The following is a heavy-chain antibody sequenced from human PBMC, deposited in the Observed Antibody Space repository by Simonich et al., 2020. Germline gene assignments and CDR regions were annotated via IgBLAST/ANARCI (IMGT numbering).Heavy chain of an antibody. V-gene: IGHV4-38-2*01. CDR1: GYSISSGYY. J-gene: IGHJ1*01. Sequence: VQLQESSPGLVKPSETLSLTCAASGYSISSGYYWGWIRQPPGKGRGWFGSFFHSGSNYYNPSLKSLVPISVNPSKNQFSLKRSSVTAADTAVYYCARLAPGYSGSYPEYFQHWGQGTLVTVSS. CDR3: ARLAPGYSGSYPEYFQH. D-gene: IGHD1-26*01. CDR2: FFHSGSN.